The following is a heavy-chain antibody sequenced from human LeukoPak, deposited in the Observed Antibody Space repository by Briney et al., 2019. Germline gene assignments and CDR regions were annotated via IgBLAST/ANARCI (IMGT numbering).Heavy chain of an antibody. J-gene: IGHJ3*02. CDR3: AIRSNLRLFYQSTDI. CDR1: GGSISSSSYY. V-gene: IGHV4-39*07. CDR2: IYYSGST. Sequence: PSETLSLTCTVSGGSISSSSYYWGWIRQPPGKGLEWIGSIYYSGSTYYNPSLKSRVAISVDTSKNQFSLKLSSVTAADTAVYYCAIRSNLRLFYQSTDIWGQGTMVTVSS. D-gene: IGHD2-2*01.